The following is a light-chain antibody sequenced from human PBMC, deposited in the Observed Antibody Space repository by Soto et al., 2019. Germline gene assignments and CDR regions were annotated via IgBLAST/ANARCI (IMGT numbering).Light chain of an antibody. V-gene: IGLV2-8*01. J-gene: IGLJ1*01. CDR1: SSDVGGYNY. CDR2: EVN. Sequence: QSALTQPPSASGSPGQSVAISCTGTSSDVGGYNYVSWYQQHPGKAPKLMIYEVNKRPSGVPDRFSGSKSGNTASLTFSGLQAEDDADYYCSSYAGSTNVFGTGTQLTVL. CDR3: SSYAGSTNV.